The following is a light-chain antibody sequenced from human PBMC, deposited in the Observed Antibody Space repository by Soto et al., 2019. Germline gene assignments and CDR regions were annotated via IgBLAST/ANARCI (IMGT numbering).Light chain of an antibody. CDR1: SGHSTYA. V-gene: IGLV4-69*01. J-gene: IGLJ1*01. Sequence: QPVLTQSPSASASPVASVKLTCTLSSGHSTYAIAWHQQQPEKGPRYLMRLNSDGSHSKGDGIPDRFSGSSSGAERYLTISSLQPEDEADYYCQTWGTGMQVFGTGTKLTVL. CDR3: QTWGTGMQV. CDR2: LNSDGSH.